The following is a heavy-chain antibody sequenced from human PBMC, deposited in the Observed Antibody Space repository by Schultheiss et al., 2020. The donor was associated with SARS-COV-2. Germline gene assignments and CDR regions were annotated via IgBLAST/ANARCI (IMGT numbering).Heavy chain of an antibody. Sequence: ESLKISCTVSGGSISSSSYYWGWIRQPPGKGLEWIGSIYYSGSTYYNPSLKSRVTISVDTSKNQFSLKLSSVTAADTAVYYCARAYSSGSLFDYWGQGTLVTGSS. J-gene: IGHJ4*02. V-gene: IGHV4-39*07. CDR2: IYYSGST. CDR3: ARAYSSGSLFDY. CDR1: GGSISSSSYY. D-gene: IGHD3-22*01.